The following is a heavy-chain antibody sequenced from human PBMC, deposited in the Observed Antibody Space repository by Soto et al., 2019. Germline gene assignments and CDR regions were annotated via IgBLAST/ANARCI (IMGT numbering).Heavy chain of an antibody. CDR3: ASRYYYDSSGYYYPYYY. CDR2: ISGSSRYTYT. V-gene: IGHV3-11*06. Sequence: PGGSLRLSCAASGFTFSDYYMSWIRQAPGKGLEWLSYISGSSRYTYTNYADSVKGRFTISRDNAKNSLYLQMNSLRAEDTAVYYCASRYYYDSSGYYYPYYYWGQGTLVTVSS. J-gene: IGHJ4*02. CDR1: GFTFSDYY. D-gene: IGHD3-22*01.